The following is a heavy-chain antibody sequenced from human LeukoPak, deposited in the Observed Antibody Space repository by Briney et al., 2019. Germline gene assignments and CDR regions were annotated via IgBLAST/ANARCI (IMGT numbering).Heavy chain of an antibody. V-gene: IGHV4-30-2*01. CDR3: ARDSPKRYSGSYFDY. Sequence: TLSLTCTVSGGSISSGGYYWSWIRQPPGKGLEWIGFIHDGGSTSYNSSLKSRVAISVDRSKNQFSLTLSSVTAADTAIYYCARDSPKRYSGSYFDYWGQGTLVTVSS. J-gene: IGHJ4*02. CDR1: GGSISSGGYY. CDR2: IHDGGST. D-gene: IGHD1-26*01.